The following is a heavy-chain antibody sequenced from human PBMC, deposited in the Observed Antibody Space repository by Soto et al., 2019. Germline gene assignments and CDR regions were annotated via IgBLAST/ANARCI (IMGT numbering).Heavy chain of an antibody. J-gene: IGHJ4*02. CDR2: IYYSGST. D-gene: IGHD2-21*01. CDR3: ARYSRHRVDY. Sequence: PSETLSLTCTVSGGSISSGDYYWSWIRQPPGEGLEWIGYIYYSGSTYYNPSSKSRVTISVDKSKNQFSLKLSSVTAADTAVYYCARYSRHRVDYWGQGTLVTVSS. V-gene: IGHV4-30-4*01. CDR1: GGSISSGDYY.